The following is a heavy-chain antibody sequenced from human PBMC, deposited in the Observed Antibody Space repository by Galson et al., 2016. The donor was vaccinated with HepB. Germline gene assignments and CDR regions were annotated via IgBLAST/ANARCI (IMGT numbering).Heavy chain of an antibody. CDR2: ISHSGIT. CDR1: GGSFSSYY. J-gene: IGHJ6*03. V-gene: IGHV4-34*01. D-gene: IGHD5-12*01. CDR3: ARIGPTVATIRSRYYYMDV. Sequence: SETLSLTCGVYGGSFSSYYWSWFRQSPGKGLEWIGEISHSGITNYNPSLKSRVTMSVDTSTNESSLNLSSVTAADSAVYFCARIGPTVATIRSRYYYMDVWGKGTTVTVSS.